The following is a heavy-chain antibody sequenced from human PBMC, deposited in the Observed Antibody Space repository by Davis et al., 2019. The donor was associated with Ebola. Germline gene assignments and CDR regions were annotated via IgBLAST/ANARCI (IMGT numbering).Heavy chain of an antibody. CDR2: ISSNGGST. CDR3: AKDRRGYNSAADY. D-gene: IGHD5-24*01. CDR1: GFTFSSYS. J-gene: IGHJ4*02. Sequence: PGGSLRLSCAASGFTFSSYSMNWVRQAPGKGLEYVSAISSNGGSTYYANSVKGRFTISRDNSKNTLYLQMNSLRADDTAVYYCAKDRRGYNSAADYWGQGTLVTVSS. V-gene: IGHV3-64*01.